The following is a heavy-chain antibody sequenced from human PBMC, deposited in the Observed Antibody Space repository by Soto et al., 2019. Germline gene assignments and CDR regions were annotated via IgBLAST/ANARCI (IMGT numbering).Heavy chain of an antibody. CDR3: ARVGATFDY. CDR1: GGSIISYY. V-gene: IGHV4-59*01. CDR2: IYYSGST. D-gene: IGHD1-26*01. Sequence: SETLSLTCTVSGGSIISYYWSWIRQPPGKGLEWIGYIYYSGSTNYNPSLKSRVTISVDTSKNQFSLKLSSVTAADTAVYYCARVGATFDYWGQGTLVTVSS. J-gene: IGHJ4*02.